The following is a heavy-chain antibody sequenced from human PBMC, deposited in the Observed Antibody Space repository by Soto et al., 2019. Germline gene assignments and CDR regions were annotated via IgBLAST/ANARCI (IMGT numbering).Heavy chain of an antibody. CDR2: ISSSGSTI. D-gene: IGHD3-3*01. CDR1: GFTFSDYY. CDR3: ARDGPLDFWSGYYYFDY. J-gene: IGHJ4*02. V-gene: IGHV3-11*01. Sequence: LSLTCAASGFTFSDYYMSWIRQAPGKGLEWVSYISSSGSTIYYADSVKGRFTISRDNAKNSLYLQMNSLRAEDTAVYYCARDGPLDFWSGYYYFDYWGQGTLVTVSS.